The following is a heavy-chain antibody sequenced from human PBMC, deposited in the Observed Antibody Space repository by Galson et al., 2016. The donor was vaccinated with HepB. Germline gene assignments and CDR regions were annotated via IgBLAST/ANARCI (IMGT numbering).Heavy chain of an antibody. CDR3: TTVLSTASMSGWYDWGFDS. CDR2: LRSKTDGGTT. CDR1: GFTFSNAW. J-gene: IGHJ4*02. D-gene: IGHD6-19*01. Sequence: SLRLSCAGSGFTFSNAWMSWVRQAPGKGLEWVGRLRSKTDGGTTDYAAPVKGRFTISRDDSKNTLYLQMNSLKTEDTAVYYCTTVLSTASMSGWYDWGFDSWGQGTLVTVSS. V-gene: IGHV3-15*01.